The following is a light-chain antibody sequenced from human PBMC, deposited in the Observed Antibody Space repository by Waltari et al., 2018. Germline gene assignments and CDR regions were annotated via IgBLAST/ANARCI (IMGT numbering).Light chain of an antibody. J-gene: IGLJ1*01. Sequence: QSALTQPRSVSGSPGQSVTISSTGTISDVGGYNYVSWYQPHPGKAPKLLIYDVSKRPSGVPDRFSGSKSGNTASLTISGLQAEDEADYYCCSYAGSYTYVFGTGTKVTVL. CDR3: CSYAGSYTYV. V-gene: IGLV2-11*01. CDR2: DVS. CDR1: ISDVGGYNY.